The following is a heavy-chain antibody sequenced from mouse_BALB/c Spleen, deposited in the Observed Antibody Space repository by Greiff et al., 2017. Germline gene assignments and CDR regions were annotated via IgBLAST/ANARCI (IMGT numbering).Heavy chain of an antibody. D-gene: IGHD1-1*01. CDR3: ARKDYGSSYYFDY. CDR1: GYSFTSYY. CDR2: IDPFNGGT. Sequence: QLKESGPELMKPGASVKISCKASGYSFTSYYMHWVKQSHGKSLEWIGYIDPFNGGTSYNQKFKGKATLTVDKSSSTAYMHLSSLTSEDSAVYYCARKDYGSSYYFDYWGQGTTLTVSS. J-gene: IGHJ2*01. V-gene: IGHV1S135*01.